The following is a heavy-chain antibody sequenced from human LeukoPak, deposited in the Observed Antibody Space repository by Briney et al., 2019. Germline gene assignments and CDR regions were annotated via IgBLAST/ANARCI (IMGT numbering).Heavy chain of an antibody. D-gene: IGHD1-1*01. J-gene: IGHJ3*02. CDR1: GFTFSSHG. CDR3: ASLTPYKRNDWGSNI. Sequence: QPGRSLRLSCAASGFTFSSHGMHWVRQAPGKGLEWVAAISYDGSNKFYADSVKGRFTISRDNSKNTLYLQMSSLGVEDTAVYYCASLTPYKRNDWGSNIWGQGTVVTVSS. CDR2: ISYDGSNK. V-gene: IGHV3-30*03.